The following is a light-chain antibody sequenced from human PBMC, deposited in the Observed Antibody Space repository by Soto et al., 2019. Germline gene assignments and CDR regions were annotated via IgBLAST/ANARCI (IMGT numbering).Light chain of an antibody. J-gene: IGLJ1*01. Sequence: QSVLTQPPSASGTPGQRVTISCSGSSSNIGSNYVYWYQQLPGTAPKLLIYRNNQRPSGVPDRFSGSKSGTSASLAISGLRSEDEADYYCAASDDSLSRPVYVFGTGTKVTVL. CDR3: AASDDSLSRPVYV. CDR2: RNN. CDR1: SSNIGSNY. V-gene: IGLV1-47*01.